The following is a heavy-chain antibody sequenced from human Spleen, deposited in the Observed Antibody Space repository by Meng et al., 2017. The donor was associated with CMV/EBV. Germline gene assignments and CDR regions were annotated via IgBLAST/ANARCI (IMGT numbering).Heavy chain of an antibody. CDR2: IYYSGST. D-gene: IGHD6-6*01. V-gene: IGHV4-39*07. J-gene: IGHJ5*02. CDR1: GGSISSSSYY. CDR3: AREVVEYNWFDP. Sequence: SETLSLTCTVSGGSISSSSYYWGWIRQPPGKGLEWIGSIYYSGSTYYNPSLKSRVTISVDTSKNQFSLKLSSVTAADTAVYYCAREVVEYNWFDPWGQGTLVTVS.